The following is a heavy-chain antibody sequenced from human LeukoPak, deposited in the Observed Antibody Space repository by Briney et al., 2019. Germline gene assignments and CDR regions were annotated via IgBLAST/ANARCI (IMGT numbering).Heavy chain of an antibody. J-gene: IGHJ4*02. CDR2: ISSSVSSK. V-gene: IGHV3-48*03. CDR3: AREYSGVFDY. Sequence: GGSLRLSGAASGFTFSSYEMNWVRQAPGKGLEWVSYISSSVSSKYYADSVKGRFTISRDNAKNSLYLQMNSLRAEDTAVYYCAREYSGVFDYWGQGTLVTVSS. CDR1: GFTFSSYE. D-gene: IGHD5-12*01.